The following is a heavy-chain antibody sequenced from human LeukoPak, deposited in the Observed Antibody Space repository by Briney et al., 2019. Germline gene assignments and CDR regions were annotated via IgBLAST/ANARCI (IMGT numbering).Heavy chain of an antibody. Sequence: GGSLRLSCAASGSSGFIFSTYGMHWVRQAPGKGLEWVSVISHDGSHKDYADSVKGRFTISRDNAKNTLYLQMNSLRAEDTAVYYCAISIRFLGVFDYWGQGTLVTVSS. J-gene: IGHJ4*02. D-gene: IGHD3-3*01. V-gene: IGHV3-30*03. CDR2: ISHDGSHK. CDR3: AISIRFLGVFDY. CDR1: GSSGFIFSTYG.